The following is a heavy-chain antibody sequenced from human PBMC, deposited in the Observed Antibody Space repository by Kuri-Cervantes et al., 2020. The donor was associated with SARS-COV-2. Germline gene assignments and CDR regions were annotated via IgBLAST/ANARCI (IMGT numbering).Heavy chain of an antibody. Sequence: GESLKISCAASGFTFSSYSMIWVRQAPGKGLEWVSSTSSSSYIYYADSVKGRFTISRDNAKNSLYLQMNSLRAEDTAVYYCARTYCSGGSCYYDRGMDVWGQGTTVTVSS. J-gene: IGHJ6*02. CDR1: GFTFSSYS. V-gene: IGHV3-21*01. CDR3: ARTYCSGGSCYYDRGMDV. D-gene: IGHD2-15*01. CDR2: TSSSSYI.